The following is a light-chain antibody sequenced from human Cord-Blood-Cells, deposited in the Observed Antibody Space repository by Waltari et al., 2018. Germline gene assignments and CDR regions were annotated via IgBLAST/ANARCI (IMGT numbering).Light chain of an antibody. CDR1: QSLLHSNGYNY. CDR3: MQALQTPYT. Sequence: DIVMTQSPLSLPVTPGEPASISCRSSQSLLHSNGYNYLDWYLQTPGQSPQLLIYLGSNRASGVPDRFSGSGSGTDFTLKIGRVEAEDVGVYYCMQALQTPYTFGQGTKLEIK. J-gene: IGKJ2*01. CDR2: LGS. V-gene: IGKV2-28*01.